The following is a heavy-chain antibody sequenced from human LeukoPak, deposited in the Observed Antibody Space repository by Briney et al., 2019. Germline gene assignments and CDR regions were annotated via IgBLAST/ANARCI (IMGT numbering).Heavy chain of an antibody. CDR1: GGSISSYY. J-gene: IGHJ4*02. CDR3: ARGLPGIAAAGTGFDY. Sequence: SETLSLTCTVSGGSISSYYWSWIRQPPGKGLEWIGYIYYSGSTNYNPSLKSRVTISVDTSKNQFSLKLSSVTAADTAVYYCARGLPGIAAAGTGFDYWGQGTLVTVSS. V-gene: IGHV4-59*01. CDR2: IYYSGST. D-gene: IGHD6-13*01.